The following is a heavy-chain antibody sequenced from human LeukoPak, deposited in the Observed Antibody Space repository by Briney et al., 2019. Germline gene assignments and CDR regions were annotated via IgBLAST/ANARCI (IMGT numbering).Heavy chain of an antibody. Sequence: GGSLRLSCAASGFTFSSYAMHWVRQAPGKGLEWVAVISYDGSNKYYADSVKGRFTISRDNSKNTLYLQMNSLRAEDTAVYYCARDGDDYVWGSYRPFDYWGQGTLVTVSS. CDR3: ARDGDDYVWGSYRPFDY. CDR2: ISYDGSNK. V-gene: IGHV3-30*04. CDR1: GFTFSSYA. J-gene: IGHJ4*02. D-gene: IGHD3-16*02.